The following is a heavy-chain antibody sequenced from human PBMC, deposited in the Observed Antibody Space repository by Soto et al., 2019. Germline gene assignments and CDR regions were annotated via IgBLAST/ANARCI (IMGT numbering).Heavy chain of an antibody. D-gene: IGHD3-22*01. CDR3: ARDFFDSSDYTTNWFDP. J-gene: IGHJ5*02. Sequence: SETLSLTCTVSGVSVNSGNYYWSWIRQTPGKGLEWIGYIYQSGSTSYNPSLKSRVTISLDTSKNQFSLKLTSVTAADAALYYCARDFFDSSDYTTNWFDPWGQGTLVTVSS. CDR2: IYQSGST. CDR1: GVSVNSGNYY. V-gene: IGHV4-61*01.